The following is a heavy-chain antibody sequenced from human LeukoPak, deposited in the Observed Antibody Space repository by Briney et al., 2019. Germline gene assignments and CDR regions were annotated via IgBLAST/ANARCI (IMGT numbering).Heavy chain of an antibody. V-gene: IGHV3-48*01. CDR3: VRDNPRCCGVVPVNIDHF. Sequence: GGSLRLSCADSGFTLSTDRMNWVRQAPGKGLEWISYISYDSAIKYYADSVRGRFTISGDNAKNSLSLQMHSLRAEDTAVYYCVRDNPRCCGVVPVNIDHFWGQGTLVTVSS. J-gene: IGHJ4*02. CDR2: ISYDSAIK. D-gene: IGHD2-15*01. CDR1: GFTLSTDR.